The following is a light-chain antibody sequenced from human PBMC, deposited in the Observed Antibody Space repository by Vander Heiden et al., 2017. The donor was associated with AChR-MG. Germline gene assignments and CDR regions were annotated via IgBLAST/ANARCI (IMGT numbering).Light chain of an antibody. V-gene: IGKV3-15*01. CDR3: QQDDNWPWT. Sequence: EIVMTQSPATLSVSPGERATLSCRASHSVLTNLAWYQQKPTQAPRLLIFGASTRATGIPARFSGSGSGTQFTLTINSLQSEDFAVYYCQQDDNWPWTFGQGTKVEIK. CDR2: GAS. CDR1: HSVLTN. J-gene: IGKJ1*01.